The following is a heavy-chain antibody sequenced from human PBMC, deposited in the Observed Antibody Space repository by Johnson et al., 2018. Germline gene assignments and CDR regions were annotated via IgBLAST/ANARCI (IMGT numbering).Heavy chain of an antibody. V-gene: IGHV3-30*18. Sequence: QVQLVQSGGGVVTPGRSLRLSCAASGFTFSGYVLHWVRQAPGKGLEWVAVISNDGSNRYYGDSVKGRFTISRDNSENTLYLQMNSLRADDTAVYHCAKEAVNWNLPRGGLDIWGQGTMVTVSS. CDR3: AKEAVNWNLPRGGLDI. D-gene: IGHD1-7*01. CDR1: GFTFSGYV. CDR2: ISNDGSNR. J-gene: IGHJ3*02.